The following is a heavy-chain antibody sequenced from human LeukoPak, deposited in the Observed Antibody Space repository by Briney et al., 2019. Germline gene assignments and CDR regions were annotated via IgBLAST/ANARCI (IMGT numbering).Heavy chain of an antibody. CDR1: GGSISSYY. CDR3: ARDRSGCSGGSCYSIGWFDP. Sequence: SETLSLTCTVSGGSISSYYWSWIRQPPGKGLEWIGYIYYSGSTNYNPSLKSRVTISVDTSKNQFSLKLSSVTAADTAAYYCARDRSGCSGGSCYSIGWFDPWGQGTLVTVSS. CDR2: IYYSGST. V-gene: IGHV4-59*01. J-gene: IGHJ5*02. D-gene: IGHD2-15*01.